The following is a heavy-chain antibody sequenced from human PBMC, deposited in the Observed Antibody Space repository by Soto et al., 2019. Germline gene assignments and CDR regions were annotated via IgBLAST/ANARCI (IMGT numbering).Heavy chain of an antibody. CDR1: GYSFTDYH. CDR2: INPKSGGT. V-gene: IGHV1-2*04. J-gene: IGHJ6*02. CDR3: ARGDSTDCSTGVCYFFYNHDMDV. D-gene: IGHD2-8*01. Sequence: ASVKVSCKASGYSFTDYHIHWVRQAPGQGLEWLGRINPKSGGTSTAQKFQGWVTMTTDTSISTASMELTRLTSEDTAIYYCARGDSTDCSTGVCYFFYNHDMDVWG.